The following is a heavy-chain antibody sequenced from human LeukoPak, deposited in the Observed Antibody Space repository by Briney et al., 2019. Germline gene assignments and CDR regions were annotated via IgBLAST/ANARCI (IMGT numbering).Heavy chain of an antibody. CDR3: AKDLTFGGVIVVYFDY. V-gene: IGHV3-23*01. CDR2: ISGSGGST. J-gene: IGHJ4*02. D-gene: IGHD3-16*02. Sequence: GGSLRLSCAAPGFTFSSYAMSWVRQAPGKGLEWVSAISGSGGSTYYADSVKGRFTISRDNSKNTLYLQMNSLRAEDTAVYYCAKDLTFGGVIVVYFDYWGQGTLVTVSS. CDR1: GFTFSSYA.